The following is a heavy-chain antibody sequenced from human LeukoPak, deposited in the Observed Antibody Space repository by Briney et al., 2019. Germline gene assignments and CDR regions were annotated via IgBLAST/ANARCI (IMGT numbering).Heavy chain of an antibody. CDR1: GYTFTSYY. J-gene: IGHJ4*02. CDR2: INPSGGST. D-gene: IGHD5-12*01. Sequence: GASVKVSCKASGYTFTSYYMHWVRQAPGQGLEWMGIINPSGGSTSYAQKFQGRVTMTRDTSTSTVYTELSSLRSEDTAVYYCAREGNSGYDYIRFDYWGQGTLVTVSS. V-gene: IGHV1-46*01. CDR3: AREGNSGYDYIRFDY.